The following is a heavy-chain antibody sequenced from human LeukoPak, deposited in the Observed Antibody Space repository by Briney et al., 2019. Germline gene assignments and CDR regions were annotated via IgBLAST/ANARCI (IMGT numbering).Heavy chain of an antibody. CDR2: IRYDGTNK. J-gene: IGHJ4*02. D-gene: IGHD6-19*01. CDR3: AKEYSSGWHGDY. Sequence: GGSLRLSCAASGFTFSSYGMHWVRQAPGKGLEWVAFIRYDGTNKYYADSVKGRFTISRDNSKNTLYLQMNSLRAEDTAVYYCAKEYSSGWHGDYWGQGTLVTVSS. CDR1: GFTFSSYG. V-gene: IGHV3-30*02.